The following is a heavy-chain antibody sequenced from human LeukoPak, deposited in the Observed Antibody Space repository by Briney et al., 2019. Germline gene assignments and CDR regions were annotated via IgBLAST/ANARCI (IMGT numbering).Heavy chain of an antibody. Sequence: GGSLRLSCAASGFTFSSYSMNWVRQAPGKGLEWVSSISSSSSYIYYADSVKGRFTISRDNAKNSLYLQMDSLRAEDTAVYYCARDDIVVVPAALDAFDIWGQGTMVTVSS. CDR3: ARDDIVVVPAALDAFDI. CDR1: GFTFSSYS. J-gene: IGHJ3*02. V-gene: IGHV3-21*01. D-gene: IGHD2-2*01. CDR2: ISSSSSYI.